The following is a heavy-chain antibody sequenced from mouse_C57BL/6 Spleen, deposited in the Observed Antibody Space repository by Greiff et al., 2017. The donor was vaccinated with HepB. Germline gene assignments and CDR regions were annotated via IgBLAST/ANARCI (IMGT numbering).Heavy chain of an antibody. D-gene: IGHD1-1*01. CDR1: GYTFTSYW. J-gene: IGHJ2*01. CDR2: IHPNSGST. Sequence: QVQLQQPGAELVKPGASVKLSCKASGYTFTSYWMHWVKQRPGQGLEWIGMIHPNSGSTNYNEKFKSKATLTVDKSSSTAYMQLSSLTSEDSAVYYCARDGGYGSSCDYWGQGTTLTVSS. V-gene: IGHV1-64*01. CDR3: ARDGGYGSSCDY.